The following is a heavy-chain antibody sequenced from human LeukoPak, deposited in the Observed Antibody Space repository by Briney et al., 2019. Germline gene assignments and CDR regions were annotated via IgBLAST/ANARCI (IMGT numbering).Heavy chain of an antibody. D-gene: IGHD2-2*01. CDR3: ARLVVPAATYWFDP. CDR2: IYYSGST. V-gene: IGHV4-59*01. CDR1: GGSSSSYY. Sequence: SETLSLTCTVSGGSSSSYYWSWIRQPPGKGLEWLGYIYYSGSTNYNPSLKSRVTISVDTSKNQFSLKLSSVTAADTAVYYCARLVVPAATYWFDPWGQGTLVTVSS. J-gene: IGHJ5*02.